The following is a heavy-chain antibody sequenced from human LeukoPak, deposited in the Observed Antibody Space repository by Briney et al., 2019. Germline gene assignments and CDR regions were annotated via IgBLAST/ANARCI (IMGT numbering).Heavy chain of an antibody. CDR2: IYSGGST. CDR3: ATSGWWGYFDY. V-gene: IGHV3-66*01. J-gene: IGHJ4*02. Sequence: PGGSLRLSCAASGFTVSSNYMSWVRQAPGKGLEWVSIIYSGGSTYYADSVRGRFTISRDNSKNTPYLLMNSLRAEDTAVYYCATSGWWGYFDYWGQGTLVTVSS. D-gene: IGHD6-19*01. CDR1: GFTVSSNY.